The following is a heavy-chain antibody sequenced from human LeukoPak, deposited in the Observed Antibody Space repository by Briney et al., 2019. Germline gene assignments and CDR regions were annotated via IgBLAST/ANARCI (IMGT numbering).Heavy chain of an antibody. J-gene: IGHJ4*02. V-gene: IGHV3-15*01. CDR3: TTIPKTYYDTLTGYFSVDY. CDR1: GLTFNDAW. CDR2: IKTKTDGVTT. Sequence: GGSLRLSCAASGLTFNDAWMTWVGQAPGQGLKWFGHIKTKTDGVTTDYASPVKGRFTISRDDSKNTLYLQMNSLKTEDTAVYYCTTIPKTYYDTLTGYFSVDYWGQGTLVTVSS. D-gene: IGHD3-9*01.